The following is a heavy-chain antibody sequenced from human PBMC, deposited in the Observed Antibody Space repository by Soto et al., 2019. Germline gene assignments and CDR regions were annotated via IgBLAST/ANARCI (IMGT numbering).Heavy chain of an antibody. J-gene: IGHJ6*02. CDR2: IIPIFGTA. Sequence: QVQLVQSGAEVKKPGSSVKVSCKASGGTFSSYAISWVRQAPGQGLEWMGGIIPIFGTANYAQKFQGRVTITADESTSTAYMELSSLRSEDTAVYDCARDTNWGTRGLYYGMDVWGQGTTVTVSS. CDR1: GGTFSSYA. CDR3: ARDTNWGTRGLYYGMDV. V-gene: IGHV1-69*01. D-gene: IGHD7-27*01.